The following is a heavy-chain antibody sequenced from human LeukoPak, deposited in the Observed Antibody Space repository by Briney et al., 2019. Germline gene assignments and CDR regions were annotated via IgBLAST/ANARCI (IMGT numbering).Heavy chain of an antibody. J-gene: IGHJ4*02. CDR3: ARHKGTMVRGVTPVDY. CDR2: TYPGDSDT. CDR1: GHSFTSYW. D-gene: IGHD3-10*01. Sequence: GESLKISCKGSGHSFTSYWIGWVRQMPGKGLEWMGITYPGDSDTRYSPSFQGQVTISADKSISTAYLQWSSLKASDTAMYYCARHKGTMVRGVTPVDYWGQGTLVTVSS. V-gene: IGHV5-51*01.